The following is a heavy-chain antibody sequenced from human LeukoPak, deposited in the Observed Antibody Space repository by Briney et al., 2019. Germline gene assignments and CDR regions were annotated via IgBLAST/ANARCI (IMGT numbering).Heavy chain of an antibody. CDR3: ARQMATIRSPKYYFDY. CDR2: INHSGST. Sequence: SETLSLTCAVYGGSFSGYYWSWIRQPPGKGLEWIGEINHSGSTNYNPSLKSRVTISVDTSKNQFSLKLSSVTAADTAVYYCARQMATIRSPKYYFDYWGQGTLVTVSS. J-gene: IGHJ4*02. D-gene: IGHD5-24*01. CDR1: GGSFSGYY. V-gene: IGHV4-34*01.